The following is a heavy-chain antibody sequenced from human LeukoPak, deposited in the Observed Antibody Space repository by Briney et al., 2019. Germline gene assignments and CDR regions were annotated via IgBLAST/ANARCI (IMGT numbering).Heavy chain of an antibody. V-gene: IGHV3-30-3*01. J-gene: IGHJ4*02. CDR2: ISYDGSNI. CDR1: GFTFSSYA. Sequence: GGSLRLSCAASGFTFSSYAMHWVRQAPGKGLEWVAVISYDGSNIYYADSVKGRFTISRDNSKNTLYLQMNSLSAEDTAVYYCARELEGFCFDYWGQGTLVTVSS. D-gene: IGHD3-3*01. CDR3: ARELEGFCFDY.